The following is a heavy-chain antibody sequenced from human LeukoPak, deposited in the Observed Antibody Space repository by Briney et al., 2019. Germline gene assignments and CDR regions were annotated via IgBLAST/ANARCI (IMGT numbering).Heavy chain of an antibody. V-gene: IGHV4-34*01. CDR2: INHSGGT. D-gene: IGHD6-25*01. Sequence: SETLSLTCVVYGGSFSGYYWSWIRQPPGKGLEWIGEINHSGGTNYNPSLKSRVIMSVDTSKNQFSLKLSSVTAADTAVYYCARLKVPYTSGHAPWGQGTLVTVSS. CDR1: GGSFSGYY. J-gene: IGHJ5*02. CDR3: ARLKVPYTSGHAP.